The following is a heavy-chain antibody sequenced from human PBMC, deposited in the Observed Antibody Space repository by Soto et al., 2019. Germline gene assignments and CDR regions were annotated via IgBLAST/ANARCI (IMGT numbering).Heavy chain of an antibody. CDR2: ISGSGGST. D-gene: IGHD2-15*01. CDR3: AKDQVVAATLRGHYYGMDV. J-gene: IGHJ6*02. V-gene: IGHV3-23*01. CDR1: GFTFSSYA. Sequence: GGSLRLSCAASGFTFSSYAMSWVRQAPGKGLEWVSAISGSGGSTYYADSVKGRFTISRDNSKNTLYLQMNSLRAEDTAVYYCAKDQVVAATLRGHYYGMDVWGQGTTVTVSS.